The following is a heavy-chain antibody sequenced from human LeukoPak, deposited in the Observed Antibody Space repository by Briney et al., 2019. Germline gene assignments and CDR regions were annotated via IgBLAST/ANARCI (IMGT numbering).Heavy chain of an antibody. D-gene: IGHD3-9*01. CDR1: GGSISSYY. CDR3: ARSRFDWSHYYMGV. J-gene: IGHJ6*03. CDR2: IYYSGST. V-gene: IGHV4-59*01. Sequence: SETLSLTCTVSGGSISSYYWSWIRQPPGKGLEWIGYIYYSGSTNYNPSLKSRVTISVDTSKNQFSLKLSSVTAADTAVYYCARSRFDWSHYYMGVWGKGTTVTVSS.